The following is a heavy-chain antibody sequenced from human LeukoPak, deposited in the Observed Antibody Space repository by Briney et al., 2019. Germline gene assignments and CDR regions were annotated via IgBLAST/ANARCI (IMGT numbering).Heavy chain of an antibody. D-gene: IGHD1-1*01. CDR1: GFTFSSYS. J-gene: IGHJ4*02. Sequence: GGSLRLSCAASGFTFSSYSMNWVRQAPGKGLEWVSYISSSSSTIYYADSVKGRFTISRDNAKNSLYLQMNSLRAEDTAVYYCARDDEATGYWGQGTLVTVSS. V-gene: IGHV3-48*04. CDR3: ARDDEATGY. CDR2: ISSSSSTI.